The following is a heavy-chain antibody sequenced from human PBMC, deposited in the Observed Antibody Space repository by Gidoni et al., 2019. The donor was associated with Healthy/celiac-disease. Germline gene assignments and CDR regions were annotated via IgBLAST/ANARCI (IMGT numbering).Heavy chain of an antibody. D-gene: IGHD6-19*01. Sequence: QVQLVQSGAEVKKPGASVKVSCKASGYTFTGYYMHWVRQAPGQGLEWMGWINPNSGGTNYAQKFQGRVTMTRDTSISTAYMELSRLRSDDTAVYYCARDAILYSSGWYTSGWFDPWGQGTLVTVSS. V-gene: IGHV1-2*02. J-gene: IGHJ5*02. CDR3: ARDAILYSSGWYTSGWFDP. CDR2: INPNSGGT. CDR1: GYTFTGYY.